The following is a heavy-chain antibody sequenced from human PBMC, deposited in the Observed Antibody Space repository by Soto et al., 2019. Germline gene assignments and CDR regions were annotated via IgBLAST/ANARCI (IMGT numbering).Heavy chain of an antibody. V-gene: IGHV4-31*03. J-gene: IGHJ4*02. D-gene: IGHD2-8*02. CDR2: IYYSGST. CDR3: ARATSFSGHHGY. CDR1: GGSFSSGGYY. Sequence: SETLSLTCTVSGGSFSSGGYYWSWIRQLPGKGLEWIGYIYYSGSTYYNPSLKSRFTISLDTSKNQFSLKLSSVTAADTAVYYCARATSFSGHHGYWGQGTLVTVSS.